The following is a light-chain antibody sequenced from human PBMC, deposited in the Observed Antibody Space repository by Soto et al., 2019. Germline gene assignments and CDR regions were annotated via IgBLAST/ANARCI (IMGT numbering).Light chain of an antibody. CDR2: DHD. CDR1: SGSIASSD. J-gene: IGLJ3*02. CDR3: QSYDSSNPWV. V-gene: IGLV6-57*03. Sequence: NFMLTQPHSVSESPGRTVTISCTRGSGSIASSDVHWFQQRPGRAPTTVIYDHDQRPSGVPDRFSGSIDRSSNSASLTISGLKTEDEANYYCQSYDSSNPWVFGGGTKVTVL.